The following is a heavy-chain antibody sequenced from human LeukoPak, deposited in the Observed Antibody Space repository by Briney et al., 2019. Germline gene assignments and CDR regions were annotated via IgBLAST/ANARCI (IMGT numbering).Heavy chain of an antibody. CDR2: INPSGGST. CDR1: GYTFTSYY. D-gene: IGHD3-10*01. CDR3: ASSITHWYFDL. J-gene: IGHJ2*01. Sequence: ASVKVSCKASGYTFTSYYMHWVRQAPGQGLEWVGIINPSGGSTSYAQKFQGRVTMTRDTSTSTVYMELSSLRSEDTAVYYCASSITHWYFDLWGRGTLVTVSS. V-gene: IGHV1-46*03.